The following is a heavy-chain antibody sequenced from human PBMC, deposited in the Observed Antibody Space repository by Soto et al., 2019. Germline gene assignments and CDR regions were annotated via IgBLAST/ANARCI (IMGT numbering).Heavy chain of an antibody. Sequence: QVQLQESGPGLVKPSGTLSLTCGVSSGSISSSNWWSWVRQPPGKGLVWIGEIYNSGSTNYNPSPKSRVTISVDKSKNQFSLRLSSVIAADTAVYYCARVTKYYDILTGYGSYGNWFDPCGQGTLVTVSS. CDR3: ARVTKYYDILTGYGSYGNWFDP. D-gene: IGHD3-9*01. CDR1: SGSISSSNW. CDR2: IYNSGST. V-gene: IGHV4-4*02. J-gene: IGHJ5*02.